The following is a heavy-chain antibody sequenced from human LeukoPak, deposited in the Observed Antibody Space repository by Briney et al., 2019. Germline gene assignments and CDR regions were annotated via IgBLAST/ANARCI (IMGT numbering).Heavy chain of an antibody. CDR1: GGSFSGYY. D-gene: IGHD6-19*01. CDR3: AVSRGEQWLVSYYFYYMDV. Sequence: SETLSLTCAVYGGSFSGYYWSWIRQPPGKGLGWIGKINHSGSTNYNPSLKSRVTISVDTSKNQFSLKLSTVTAADTAVYYCAVSRGEQWLVSYYFYYMDVWGKGTTVTVSS. J-gene: IGHJ6*03. V-gene: IGHV4-34*01. CDR2: INHSGST.